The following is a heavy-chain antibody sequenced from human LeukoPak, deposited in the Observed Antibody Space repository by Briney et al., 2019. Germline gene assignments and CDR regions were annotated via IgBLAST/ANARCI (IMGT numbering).Heavy chain of an antibody. Sequence: SETLSLTCTVSGGSISSYYWSWIRQPPGKGLEWIGYIYYSGSTYYNPSLKSRVTISVDTSKNQFSLKLSSVTAADTAVYYCARVTGYSYANYYYYYGMDVWGQGTTVTVSS. CDR1: GGSISSYY. CDR2: IYYSGST. CDR3: ARVTGYSYANYYYYYGMDV. J-gene: IGHJ6*02. V-gene: IGHV4-59*01. D-gene: IGHD5-18*01.